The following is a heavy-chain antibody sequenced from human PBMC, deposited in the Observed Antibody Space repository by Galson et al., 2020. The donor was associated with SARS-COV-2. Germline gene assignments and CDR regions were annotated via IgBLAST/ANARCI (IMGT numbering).Heavy chain of an antibody. CDR2: ISYDGSNK. CDR1: GFTFSSYA. V-gene: IGHV3-30*04. D-gene: IGHD1-26*01. Sequence: GESLKISCAASGFTFSSYAMHWVRQAPGKGLEWVAVISYDGSNKYYADSVKGRFTISRDNSKNTLYLQMNSLRAEDTAVYYCARPLSGSYFHGMDVWGQGTTVTVSS. CDR3: ARPLSGSYFHGMDV. J-gene: IGHJ6*02.